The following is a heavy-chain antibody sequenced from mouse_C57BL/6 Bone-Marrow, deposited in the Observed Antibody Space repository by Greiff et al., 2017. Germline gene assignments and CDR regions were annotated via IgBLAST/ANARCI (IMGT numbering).Heavy chain of an antibody. J-gene: IGHJ2*01. CDR1: GYTFTSYW. D-gene: IGHD2-3*01. CDR3: TRGGIYDGYYRGFDY. V-gene: IGHV1-5*01. CDR2: IYPGNSDT. Sequence: EVQLQQSGTVLARPGASVKMSCKTSGYTFTSYWMHWVKQRPGQGLEWIGAIYPGNSDTSYNQKFKGKANLTAVTSASTAYMELSSLTNEDSAGXYCTRGGIYDGYYRGFDYWGQGTTLTVSS.